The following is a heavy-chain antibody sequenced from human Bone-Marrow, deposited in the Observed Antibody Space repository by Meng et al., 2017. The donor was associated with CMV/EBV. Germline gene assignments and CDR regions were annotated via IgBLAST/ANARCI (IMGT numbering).Heavy chain of an antibody. CDR3: ARQRITIFGVATTHFNY. V-gene: IGHV4-39*01. CDR1: GGSISSTSYY. Sequence: SETLSLTCTVSGGSISSTSYYWGWIHQPPGNGLEWIGTIYYSVTTYNNPSLKSRVTLAVDTSKNQFSLTLSSVTAADTAVYYCARQRITIFGVATTHFNYWGQGTLVTVSS. J-gene: IGHJ4*02. CDR2: IYYSVTT. D-gene: IGHD3-3*01.